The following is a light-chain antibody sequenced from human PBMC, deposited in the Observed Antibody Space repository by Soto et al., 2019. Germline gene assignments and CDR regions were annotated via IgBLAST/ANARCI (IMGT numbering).Light chain of an antibody. CDR3: MIWYSSAWV. Sequence: QAVVTQPSSLSASPGASVSLTCALRSGINVGTYRIHWYQQKPGSPPQFLLRYNSDSDKEQGSGVPSRFSGFKDASANAGILLISGLQSEDEADYYCMIWYSSAWVFGGGTKLTVL. CDR1: SGINVGTYR. CDR2: YNSDSDK. J-gene: IGLJ3*02. V-gene: IGLV5-45*03.